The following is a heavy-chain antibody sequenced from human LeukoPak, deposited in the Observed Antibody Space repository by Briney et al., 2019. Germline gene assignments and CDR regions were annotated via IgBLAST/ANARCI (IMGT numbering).Heavy chain of an antibody. V-gene: IGHV3-48*01. CDR3: AKRGVVIRVILVGFHKEAYYFDS. CDR2: ISSSSSTI. J-gene: IGHJ4*02. CDR1: GFTFSSYA. Sequence: PGGSLRLSCAASGFTFSSYAMTWVRQAPGKGLEWVSYISSSSSTIYYADSVKGRFTISRDNPKNTLYLQMNSLRAEDTAVYFCAKRGVVIRVILVGFHKEAYYFDSWGQGALVTVSS. D-gene: IGHD3-22*01.